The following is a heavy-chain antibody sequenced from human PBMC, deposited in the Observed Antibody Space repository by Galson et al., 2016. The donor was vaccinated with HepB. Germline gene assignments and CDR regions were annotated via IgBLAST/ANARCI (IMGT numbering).Heavy chain of an antibody. J-gene: IGHJ4*02. CDR1: GFSFSSYG. Sequence: SLRLSCATSGFSFSSYGMHWVRQAPGKGLVWVSRINTVGSIINYADSVKGRFTISRDNAMNSPYLHMSSLRAEDTALYYCTRTISATAGIDWGQGTLVTVSS. V-gene: IGHV3-74*01. CDR3: TRTISATAGID. CDR2: INTVGSII. D-gene: IGHD6-13*01.